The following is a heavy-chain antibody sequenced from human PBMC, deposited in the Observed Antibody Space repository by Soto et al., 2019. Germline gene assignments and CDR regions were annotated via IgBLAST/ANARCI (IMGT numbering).Heavy chain of an antibody. CDR3: ARMWIYYDSSGYYSDAFDI. Sequence: ASVKVSCKASGYTFTSYGISWVRQAPGQGLEWMGWISAYNGNTNYAQKLQGRVTMTTDTSTSTAYMELRSLRSDDTAVYYCARMWIYYDSSGYYSDAFDIWGQGTMVTVSS. V-gene: IGHV1-18*01. D-gene: IGHD3-22*01. J-gene: IGHJ3*02. CDR2: ISAYNGNT. CDR1: GYTFTSYG.